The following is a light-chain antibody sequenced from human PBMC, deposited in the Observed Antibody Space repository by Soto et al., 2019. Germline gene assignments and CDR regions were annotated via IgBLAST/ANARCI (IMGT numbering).Light chain of an antibody. J-gene: IGKJ1*01. CDR3: QRYNGAPKT. CDR2: AAS. Sequence: DIQMTQSPSSLSASVGDRVIITCWASQGISNSLGWYQQKPGKVPKLLIYAASTLQSGVPSRFSGSGSGTDFTLTISSLQPEDVATYYCQRYNGAPKTFGQGTKVEIK. CDR1: QGISNS. V-gene: IGKV1-27*01.